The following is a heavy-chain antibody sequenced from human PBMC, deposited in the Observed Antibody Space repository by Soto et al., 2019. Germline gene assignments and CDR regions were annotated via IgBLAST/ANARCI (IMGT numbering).Heavy chain of an antibody. CDR1: GGSISSSNW. Sequence: KTSETLSLTCAVSGGSISSSNWWSWVRQPPGKGLEWIGEIYHSGSTNYSPSVKSRITILVDKSKKQLSLKLNSVTAADTAVYYCARSPSSSWYGGGAFGVWGQGTMVTVSS. CDR3: ARSPSSSWYGGGAFGV. D-gene: IGHD6-13*01. V-gene: IGHV4-4*02. J-gene: IGHJ3*01. CDR2: IYHSGST.